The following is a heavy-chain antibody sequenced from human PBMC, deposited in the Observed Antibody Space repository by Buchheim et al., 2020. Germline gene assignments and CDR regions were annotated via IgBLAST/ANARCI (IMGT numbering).Heavy chain of an antibody. Sequence: QVQLVQSGAEVKKPGASVKVSCKASGYTFTSYYMHWVRQAPGQGLEWMGIINPSGGSTSYAQKFQGRVTMTRDTSTSSVYIELSSLRSEDTAVYYCARRPYYDFWSGHTDAFDIWGQRT. J-gene: IGHJ3*02. V-gene: IGHV1-46*03. CDR3: ARRPYYDFWSGHTDAFDI. CDR2: INPSGGST. D-gene: IGHD3-3*01. CDR1: GYTFTSYY.